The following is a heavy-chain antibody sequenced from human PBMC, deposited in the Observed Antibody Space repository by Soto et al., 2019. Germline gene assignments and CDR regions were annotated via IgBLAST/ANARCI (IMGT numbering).Heavy chain of an antibody. V-gene: IGHV4-30-4*08. D-gene: IGHD6-6*01. J-gene: IGHJ6*02. CDR3: ARVSASSSTYGMDV. CDR1: GGSISSGGYY. Sequence: SETLSLTCTVSGGSISSGGYYWSWIRQHPGKGLEWIGYIYYSGSTYYNPSLKSRVTISVDTSKNQFSLKLSSVTAADTAVYYCARVSASSSTYGMDVWGQGTTVTVSS. CDR2: IYYSGST.